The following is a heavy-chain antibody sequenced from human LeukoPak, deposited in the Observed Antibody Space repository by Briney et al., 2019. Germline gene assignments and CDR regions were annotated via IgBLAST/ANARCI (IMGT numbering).Heavy chain of an antibody. CDR3: AGGKGYNWFDP. Sequence: ASVKVSCKASGYTFTGYYIHWVRQAPGQGLEWMGWIYPNSGGTSYAQKFQGRVTMTRDTSISTAYMELSRLTSDDTALYYCAGGKGYNWFDPWGQGTLVTVSS. CDR1: GYTFTGYY. CDR2: IYPNSGGT. V-gene: IGHV1-2*02. J-gene: IGHJ5*02.